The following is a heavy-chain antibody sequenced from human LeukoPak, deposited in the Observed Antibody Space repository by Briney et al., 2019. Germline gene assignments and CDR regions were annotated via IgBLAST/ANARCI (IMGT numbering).Heavy chain of an antibody. V-gene: IGHV4-34*01. Sequence: SETLSLTCAVYGGSFSGYYWSWIRRPPGKGLEWIGEINHSGSTNYNPSLKRRVTISVDTSKNQFSLKLSSVTAADTAVYDCARGMVDFWSGYYGGWFDPWGQGTLVTVSS. J-gene: IGHJ5*02. D-gene: IGHD3-3*01. CDR2: INHSGST. CDR1: GGSFSGYY. CDR3: ARGMVDFWSGYYGGWFDP.